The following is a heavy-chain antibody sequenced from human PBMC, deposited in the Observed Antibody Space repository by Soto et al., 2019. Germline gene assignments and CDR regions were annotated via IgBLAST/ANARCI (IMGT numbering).Heavy chain of an antibody. CDR2: IYPADSDT. CDR3: ARQFHDHTGGGIYYYGLDV. V-gene: IGHV5-51*02. D-gene: IGHD2-8*02. CDR1: GYGVNKYW. J-gene: IGHJ6*02. Sequence: XESLTIGWEDSGYGVNKYWRAAVCRMRVKVLEWMGMIYPADSDTRYSPSFQGQVTISVDTYINTANLQWSSLKASDTAMYYCARQFHDHTGGGIYYYGLDVWGLGTPVPVSS.